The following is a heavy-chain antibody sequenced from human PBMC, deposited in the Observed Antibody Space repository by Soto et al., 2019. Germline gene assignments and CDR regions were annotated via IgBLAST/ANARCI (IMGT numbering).Heavy chain of an antibody. CDR3: AREGYCSSTSCYSFDY. CDR1: GFTFSSYA. CDR2: ISSNGGST. D-gene: IGHD2-2*01. V-gene: IGHV3-64*01. J-gene: IGHJ4*02. Sequence: EVQLVESGGGLVQPGGSLRLSCAASGFTFSSYAMQWVRQAPGKGLEYVSAISSNGGSTYYANSVKGRFTISRDNSKNTLYLQMGSLRAEDMAVYYCAREGYCSSTSCYSFDYWGQGTLVTVSS.